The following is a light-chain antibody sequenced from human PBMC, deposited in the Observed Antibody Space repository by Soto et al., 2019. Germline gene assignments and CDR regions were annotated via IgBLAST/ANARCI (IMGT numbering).Light chain of an antibody. CDR1: QSVSSSY. Sequence: GFTQSPCALSVSPGERATLSCRASQSVSSSYLAWYQQKPGQAPRLLIYGASSRATGIPDRFSGSGSGTDFTLTISRLEPEDFAVYYCQQYGSSRWTFGQGTKVDIK. V-gene: IGKV3-20*01. CDR3: QQYGSSRWT. J-gene: IGKJ1*01. CDR2: GAS.